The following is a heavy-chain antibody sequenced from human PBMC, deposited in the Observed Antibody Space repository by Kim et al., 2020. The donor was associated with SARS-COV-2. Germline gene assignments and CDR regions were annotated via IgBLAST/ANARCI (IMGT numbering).Heavy chain of an antibody. J-gene: IGHJ4*02. V-gene: IGHV3-30*18. CDR1: GFTFSSYG. D-gene: IGHD5-18*01. CDR2: ISYDGSNK. CDR3: AKEEGLSRIQLWFGYFDY. Sequence: GGSLRLSCAASGFTFSSYGMHWVRQAPGKGLEWVAVISYDGSNKYYADSVKGRFTISRDNSKNTLYLQMNSLRAEDTAVYYCAKEEGLSRIQLWFGYFDYWGQGTLVTVSS.